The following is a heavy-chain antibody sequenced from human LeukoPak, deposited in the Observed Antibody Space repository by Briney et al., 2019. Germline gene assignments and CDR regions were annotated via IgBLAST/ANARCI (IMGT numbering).Heavy chain of an antibody. CDR1: GFTVSSYW. D-gene: IGHD3-9*01. J-gene: IGHJ4*02. V-gene: IGHV3-7*03. CDR3: ARDGDILTGHFNY. CDR2: IKQDESEK. Sequence: GGSLRLSCAVSGFTVSSYWMTWVRQAPGKGLEWVANIKQDESEKYYVESVKGRFTISRDNAKNSLYLQMNSLRAEDTAVYYCARDGDILTGHFNYWGQGTLVTVSS.